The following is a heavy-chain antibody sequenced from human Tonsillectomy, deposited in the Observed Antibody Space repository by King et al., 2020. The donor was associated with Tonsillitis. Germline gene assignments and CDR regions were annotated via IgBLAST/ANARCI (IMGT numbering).Heavy chain of an antibody. CDR2: IFRSGNT. CDR1: GGSISNYN. Sequence: QLQLQESGPGLVKPSETLSLTCIISGGSISNYNWNWIRRPAGKGLEWIGRIFRSGNTKYNSSLKSRVTMSVDTSESQLSLKLSSVTAADTAVYYCARSIPHDYGRPGYYGMDVWGQGTTVIVSS. CDR3: ARSIPHDYGRPGYYGMDV. V-gene: IGHV4-4*07. J-gene: IGHJ6*02. D-gene: IGHD4-17*01.